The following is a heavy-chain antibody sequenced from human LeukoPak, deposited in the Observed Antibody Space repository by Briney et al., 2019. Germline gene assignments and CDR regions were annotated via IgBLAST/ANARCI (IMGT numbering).Heavy chain of an antibody. CDR3: AKEHSVLTMMRGLDS. J-gene: IGHJ4*02. Sequence: GGSLRLSCAASGFTFSNYALHWVRQAPGKGLEWVSGISVSGGSIYYADSVTGRFTISRDNSKDTLYLQMNSLRVEDTALYYCAKEHSVLTMMRGLDSWGQGTLVTVSA. CDR1: GFTFSNYA. CDR2: ISVSGGSI. V-gene: IGHV3-23*01. D-gene: IGHD3-22*01.